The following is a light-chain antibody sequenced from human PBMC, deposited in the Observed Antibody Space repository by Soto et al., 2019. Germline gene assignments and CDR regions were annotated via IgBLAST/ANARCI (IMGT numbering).Light chain of an antibody. V-gene: IGKV1-5*01. CDR1: QNIRNW. CDR3: QQYETYLKT. Sequence: DIHRTHSPSTLSASVGDSVTITCGASQNIRNWLAWYQQKPVKAPNPLIYDASSLKSGVPARFSGSGSGTEFTLTISRVQPEDFATYYCQQYETYLKTFGQGTKVDIK. CDR2: DAS. J-gene: IGKJ1*01.